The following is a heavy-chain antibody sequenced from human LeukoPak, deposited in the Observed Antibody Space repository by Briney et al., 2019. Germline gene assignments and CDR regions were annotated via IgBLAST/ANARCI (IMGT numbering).Heavy chain of an antibody. V-gene: IGHV3-53*01. J-gene: IGHJ4*02. CDR1: GFTVSSNY. CDR3: ARALAAAGTEGGSYYFDY. CDR2: IYSGGST. Sequence: GGSLSLSCAASGFTVSSNYMSWVRQAPGKGLEWVSVIYSGGSTYYADSVKGRFTISRDNSKNTLYLQMNSLRAEDTAVYYCARALAAAGTEGGSYYFDYWGQGTLVTVSS. D-gene: IGHD6-13*01.